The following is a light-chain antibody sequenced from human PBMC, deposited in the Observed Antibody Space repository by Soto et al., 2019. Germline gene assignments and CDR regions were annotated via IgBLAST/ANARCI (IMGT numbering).Light chain of an antibody. CDR1: QGISSY. Sequence: DIQLTQSPSFLSASVGDRVTITCRASQGISSYLAWYQQKPGKAPKFLIYAASTLRGGVPSRFSASGSGTEFTLTISSLPPEDFATYYCQELNDYPITFGQGTRLEIK. CDR3: QELNDYPIT. CDR2: AAS. V-gene: IGKV1-9*01. J-gene: IGKJ5*01.